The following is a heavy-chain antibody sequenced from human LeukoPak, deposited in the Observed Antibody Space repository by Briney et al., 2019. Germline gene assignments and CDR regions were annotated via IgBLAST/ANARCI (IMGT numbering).Heavy chain of an antibody. Sequence: ASVTVSRTASGYTFTGYYMHWVRHAPGPGNELMGWFNLNSGGANYAQEFQGRVTMIWDEYISTAYMELRRRRCADTAVLYYCRHPRNEYGDTRYYWGQGTLVTVSS. V-gene: IGHV1-2*02. J-gene: IGHJ4*02. CDR2: FNLNSGGA. D-gene: IGHD4-17*01. CDR3: CRHPRNEYGDTRYY. CDR1: GYTFTGYY.